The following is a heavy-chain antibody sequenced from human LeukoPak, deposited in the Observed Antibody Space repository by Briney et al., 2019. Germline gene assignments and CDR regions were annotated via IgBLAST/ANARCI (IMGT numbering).Heavy chain of an antibody. CDR2: IYTSGST. Sequence: PSETLSLTCTVSGGSISSYYWSWIRQPAGKGLEWIGRIYTSGSTNYNPSLKSRVTMSVDTSKNQFSLKLSSVTAADTAVYYCARGGSSGWYGGFFDYWGQGTLVTVSS. CDR3: ARGGSSGWYGGFFDY. J-gene: IGHJ4*02. D-gene: IGHD6-19*01. V-gene: IGHV4-4*07. CDR1: GGSISSYY.